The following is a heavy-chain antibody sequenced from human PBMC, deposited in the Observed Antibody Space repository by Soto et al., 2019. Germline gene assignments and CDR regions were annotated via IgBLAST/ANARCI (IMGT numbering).Heavy chain of an antibody. CDR1: GNSFTTYW. V-gene: IGHV5-51*01. D-gene: IGHD3-3*01. CDR2: IYPGDSDT. Sequence: GESLKISCQGSGNSFTTYWIAWVRQMPGKGLEWMGIIYPGDSDTRYSPSFQGQVTISADKSISTAYLQWSSLKASDTAMYYCAREGGAYDFWSDNNWFDPWGQGTLVTVSS. J-gene: IGHJ5*02. CDR3: AREGGAYDFWSDNNWFDP.